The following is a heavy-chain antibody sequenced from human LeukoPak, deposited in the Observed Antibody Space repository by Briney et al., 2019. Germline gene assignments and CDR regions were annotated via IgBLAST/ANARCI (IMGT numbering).Heavy chain of an antibody. J-gene: IGHJ6*03. V-gene: IGHV1-2*02. CDR1: GFTLTCYY. D-gene: IGHD2-2*01. CDR3: ARADSVPAGDYHYWYMDV. Sequence: ASVKVSCKASGFTLTCYYMHWVRQAPRQGLEWMGWIKPNSGDTDYAQKFQGRVTMTRDTSISTVYMELSSLRSDDAAVYYCARADSVPAGDYHYWYMDVWGKGTTVTVSS. CDR2: IKPNSGDT.